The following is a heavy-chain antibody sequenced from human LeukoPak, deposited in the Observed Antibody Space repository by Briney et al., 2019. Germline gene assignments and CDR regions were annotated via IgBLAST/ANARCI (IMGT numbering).Heavy chain of an antibody. Sequence: GASVKVSCKASGYTFTDYYIQWMRQAPGQGLEWMGWINPNSGGTKYAQMLQGRVTMTRDTSISTAYMELSSLRSDDTAVYYCAREGPLRLPYFDPWGQGTLVTVSS. CDR3: AREGPLRLPYFDP. D-gene: IGHD4-17*01. CDR1: GYTFTDYY. J-gene: IGHJ5*02. CDR2: INPNSGGT. V-gene: IGHV1-2*02.